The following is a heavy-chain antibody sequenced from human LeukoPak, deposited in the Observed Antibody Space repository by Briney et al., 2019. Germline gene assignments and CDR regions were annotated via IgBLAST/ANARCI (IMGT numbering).Heavy chain of an antibody. Sequence: GGSLRLSCAASGFTFSSYAMSWVRQAPGKGLEWVSAISGSGGSTYYADSVKGRFTISRDNSKNTLYLQMNSLRAEDTAVYYCAKVPRTIFGVVPPPYFDYWGQGTLVTVSS. CDR2: ISGSGGST. V-gene: IGHV3-23*01. J-gene: IGHJ4*02. CDR1: GFTFSSYA. D-gene: IGHD3-3*01. CDR3: AKVPRTIFGVVPPPYFDY.